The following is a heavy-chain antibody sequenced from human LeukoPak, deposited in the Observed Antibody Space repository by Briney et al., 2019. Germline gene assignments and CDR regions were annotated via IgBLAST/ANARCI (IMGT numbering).Heavy chain of an antibody. V-gene: IGHV3-74*01. CDR3: VRDMGNGDRRVFDI. Sequence: GGSLRLSCAASGFSFSSYWMHWVRQAPGKGLVWVSRVNGDGSSTTYADAVKGRFTISRDNAKNTLYLQMNSLRAEDTGVFYCVRDMGNGDRRVFDIWGQGTMVTVSS. CDR1: GFSFSSYW. J-gene: IGHJ3*02. D-gene: IGHD4-17*01. CDR2: VNGDGSST.